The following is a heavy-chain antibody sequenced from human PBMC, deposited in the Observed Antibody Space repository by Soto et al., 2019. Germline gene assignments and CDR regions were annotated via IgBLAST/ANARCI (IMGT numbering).Heavy chain of an antibody. CDR1: GATFSSYA. Sequence: GASVKVSCKASGATFSSYAISWVRQAPGQGLEWMGGIIPIVGTANYAQKFQGRVTMTADTSTSTAYMELSSLRSEDTAVYYCAARFQYSSSWYYFDYWGQGTLVTVSS. V-gene: IGHV1-69*06. CDR2: IIPIVGTA. J-gene: IGHJ4*02. CDR3: AARFQYSSSWYYFDY. D-gene: IGHD6-13*01.